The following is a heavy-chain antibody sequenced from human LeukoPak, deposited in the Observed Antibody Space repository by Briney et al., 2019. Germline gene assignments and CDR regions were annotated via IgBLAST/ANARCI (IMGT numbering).Heavy chain of an antibody. CDR1: GYTSTSYG. CDR2: ISAYNGNT. Sequence: ASVKVSCKASGYTSTSYGISWVRQAPGQGLEWMGWISAYNGNTNYAQKLQGRVTMTTDTSTSTAYMELRSLRSDDTAVYYCARGYSSSSEYYYYYMDVWGKGTTVTVSS. CDR3: ARGYSSSSEYYYYYMDV. D-gene: IGHD6-6*01. V-gene: IGHV1-18*01. J-gene: IGHJ6*03.